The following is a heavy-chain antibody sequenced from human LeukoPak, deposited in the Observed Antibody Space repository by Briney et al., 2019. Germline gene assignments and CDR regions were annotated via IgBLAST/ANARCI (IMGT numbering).Heavy chain of an antibody. Sequence: GESLKISCKGSGDSFSNYWIGWVRQMSGKGLEWMGIIYPGDFDTRYSPSFQGQVTISADKFISTAYLQWSSLKASDTAVYYCARLSCSGGGCYSNFDYWGQGTRVTVSS. J-gene: IGHJ4*02. CDR1: GDSFSNYW. CDR3: ARLSCSGGGCYSNFDY. D-gene: IGHD2-15*01. V-gene: IGHV5-51*01. CDR2: IYPGDFDT.